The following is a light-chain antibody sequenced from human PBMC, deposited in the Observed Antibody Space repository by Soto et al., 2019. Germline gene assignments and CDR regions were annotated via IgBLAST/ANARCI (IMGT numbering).Light chain of an antibody. V-gene: IGKV1-33*01. CDR2: DAS. Sequence: DIPMTQSPSSLSPSVGDRVTITCQASQDISNYLNWYQQKSGKAPKLLIYDASNLETGVPSRFSGSGFGTDFTFTISSLQPEDIATYYCQQYDNLPLTFGGGTRVEIK. CDR3: QQYDNLPLT. J-gene: IGKJ4*01. CDR1: QDISNY.